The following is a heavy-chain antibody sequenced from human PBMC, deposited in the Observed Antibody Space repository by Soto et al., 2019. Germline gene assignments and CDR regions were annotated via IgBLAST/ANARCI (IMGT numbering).Heavy chain of an antibody. CDR1: GGSISSGDYY. CDR2: IYYSGST. J-gene: IGHJ5*02. CDR3: ARGCIFPNWFDP. D-gene: IGHD3-9*01. Sequence: SETLSLTCTVSGGSISSGDYYWSWIRQPPGKGLEWIGYIYYSGSTYYNPSLKSRVTISVDTSKNQFSLKLSSVTAADTAVYYCARGCIFPNWFDPWGQGTLVTVSS. V-gene: IGHV4-30-4*01.